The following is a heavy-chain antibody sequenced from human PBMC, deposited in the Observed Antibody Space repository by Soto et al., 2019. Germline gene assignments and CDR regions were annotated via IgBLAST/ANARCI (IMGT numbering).Heavy chain of an antibody. Sequence: QVQLQESGPGLVKPSQTLSLTCTVSVGSISSVGYYWTWIRQHPGKGREWIGFNYYSGITYYNPSLKRRVTISLDTSMNQFSLKLSSVTAADTAVYYCARGSSIAGHYYGMDVWGQGTTVTVSS. D-gene: IGHD6-6*01. J-gene: IGHJ6*02. CDR2: NYYSGIT. V-gene: IGHV4-31*03. CDR1: VGSISSVGYY. CDR3: ARGSSIAGHYYGMDV.